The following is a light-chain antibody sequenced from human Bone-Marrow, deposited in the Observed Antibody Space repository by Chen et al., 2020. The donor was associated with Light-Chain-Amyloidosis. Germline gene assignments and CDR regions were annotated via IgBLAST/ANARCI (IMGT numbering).Light chain of an antibody. CDR3: QSYQGGSQGV. Sequence: NCILPQPHSVSESPGKTVTLACNGSRGSIATNDVQWYQQRTGSSPTMVIYGDDQRPSGVPDRFSGSIDGSSNSASLTFSGLKTEDESDYYCQSYQGGSQGVLGGGTKLTVL. J-gene: IGLJ3*02. CDR1: RGSIATND. CDR2: GDD. V-gene: IGLV6-57*01.